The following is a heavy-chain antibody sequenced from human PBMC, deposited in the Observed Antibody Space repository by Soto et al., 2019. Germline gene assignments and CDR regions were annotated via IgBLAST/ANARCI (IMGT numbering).Heavy chain of an antibody. Sequence: EVQLVESGGGLVQPGGSLRLSCEASGFSFSSYEMNWVRQAPGKGLEWVSYISTGGGAIHYADSVKGRFTVSRDNAKNSLYLQMNSLSAEDTAFYYWASDIGGWNWFDPWGQGTLVTVSS. V-gene: IGHV3-48*03. J-gene: IGHJ5*02. D-gene: IGHD1-26*01. CDR3: ASDIGGWNWFDP. CDR1: GFSFSSYE. CDR2: ISTGGGAI.